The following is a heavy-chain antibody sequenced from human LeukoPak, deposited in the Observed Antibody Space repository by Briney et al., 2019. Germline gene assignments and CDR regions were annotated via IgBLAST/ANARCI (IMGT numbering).Heavy chain of an antibody. CDR2: ISAYNGNT. Sequence: RASVKVSCKASGYTFTSYGISWVRQAPGQGLEWMGWISAYNGNTNYAQKLQGRVTMTTDTSTSTAYMELRSLRSDDTAVYYCARAAGDYAGGLWFDPWGQGTLVTVSS. V-gene: IGHV1-18*01. J-gene: IGHJ5*02. D-gene: IGHD4-17*01. CDR3: ARAAGDYAGGLWFDP. CDR1: GYTFTSYG.